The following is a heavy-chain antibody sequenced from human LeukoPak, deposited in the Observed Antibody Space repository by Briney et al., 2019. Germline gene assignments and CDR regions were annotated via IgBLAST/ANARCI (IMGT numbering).Heavy chain of an antibody. Sequence: SETLSLTCIVSGGSINNHYWTWIRQTPGKGLEWIGDIHYTGTTKYNPSLKSRVTISIDTSKNQFSLELSSVTATDTAVYFCARHTYGSGSMIWGQGTLVTVSS. CDR2: IHYTGTT. J-gene: IGHJ4*02. CDR1: GGSINNHY. D-gene: IGHD3-10*01. CDR3: ARHTYGSGSMI. V-gene: IGHV4-59*08.